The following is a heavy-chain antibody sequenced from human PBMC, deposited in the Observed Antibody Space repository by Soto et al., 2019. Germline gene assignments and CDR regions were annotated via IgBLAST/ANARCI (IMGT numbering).Heavy chain of an antibody. CDR2: IYYSGST. CDR1: GGSISSGDYY. Sequence: QVQLQESGPGLVKPSQTLSLTCTVSGGSISSGDYYWSWIRQPPGKGLEWIGYIYYSGSTYYNPSLTRRVTISVDTSKNQFSLKLSSVTAADTAVYYCARWLGYGPHFDYWGQGTLVTVSS. D-gene: IGHD5-12*01. CDR3: ARWLGYGPHFDY. V-gene: IGHV4-30-4*01. J-gene: IGHJ4*02.